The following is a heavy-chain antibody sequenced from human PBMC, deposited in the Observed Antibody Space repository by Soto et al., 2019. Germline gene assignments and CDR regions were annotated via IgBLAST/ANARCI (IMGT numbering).Heavy chain of an antibody. V-gene: IGHV5-51*01. CDR3: ARGGVSTRTFDY. CDR1: GYNFAGYW. D-gene: IGHD3-3*01. CDR2: IYPSDSDT. J-gene: IGHJ4*02. Sequence: HGDSLKISCKGSGYNFAGYWIAWVRQMPGKGLELMGIIYPSDSDTRYRPSFQGQVTISADKSISSAYLQWSSLRASDTAMYYCARGGVSTRTFDYWGQGTPVTVSS.